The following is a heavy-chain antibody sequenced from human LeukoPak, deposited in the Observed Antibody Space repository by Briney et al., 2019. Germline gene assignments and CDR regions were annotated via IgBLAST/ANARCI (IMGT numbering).Heavy chain of an antibody. CDR2: INNDGSST. V-gene: IGHV3-74*01. Sequence: GGSLRLSCAASGFTFSSYWMHWVHQAPGKGLVWVSRINNDGSSTPYADSVKGRFTISRDNAKNTLYLQMNSLRAEDTAVYYCARSNHGCHDYWGQGTLVTVSS. D-gene: IGHD4-11*01. CDR1: GFTFSSYW. CDR3: ARSNHGCHDY. J-gene: IGHJ4*02.